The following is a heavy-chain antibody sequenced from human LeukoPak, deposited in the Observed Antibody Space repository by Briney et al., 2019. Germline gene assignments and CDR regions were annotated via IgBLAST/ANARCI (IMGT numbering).Heavy chain of an antibody. J-gene: IGHJ5*02. CDR2: IKQDGSEK. CDR3: ARGGNSYGPNWFDP. D-gene: IGHD5-18*01. CDR1: GFTFSDYW. Sequence: GRSLRLSCTASGFTFSDYWMSWVRQAPGKGLEWVANIKQDGSEKYYVDSVKGRFTISRDNAKNSLYLQMNSLRAEDTAVYYCARGGNSYGPNWFDPWGQGTLVTVSS. V-gene: IGHV3-7*03.